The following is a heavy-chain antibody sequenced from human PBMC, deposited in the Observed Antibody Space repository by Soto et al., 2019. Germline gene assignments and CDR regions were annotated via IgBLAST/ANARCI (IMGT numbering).Heavy chain of an antibody. Sequence: GASVKVSCKASGGTFSNYPISWARQAPGQGLEWMGRIIPILGIPNYAQNFQGRVTITADMSTSTAYMDLSSLRSEDTAVYYCTRGIRHCDSATCYAPNDYWGQGTLVTVSS. D-gene: IGHD2-2*01. J-gene: IGHJ4*02. CDR1: GGTFSNYP. CDR2: IIPILGIP. CDR3: TRGIRHCDSATCYAPNDY. V-gene: IGHV1-69*04.